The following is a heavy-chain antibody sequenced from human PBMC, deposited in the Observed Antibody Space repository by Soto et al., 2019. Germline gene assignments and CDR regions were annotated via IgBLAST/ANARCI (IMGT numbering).Heavy chain of an antibody. Sequence: GGSLRLSCAASGFTFSSYSMNWVRQAPGKGLEWVSSITYTGVSTYYADSVKGRFTISRDNSKDTLYLQMNSLRAEDTAIYYCAKEIAVAGPSYFDFWGRGTLVTVSS. CDR3: AKEIAVAGPSYFDF. V-gene: IGHV3-23*01. D-gene: IGHD6-19*01. CDR1: GFTFSSYS. J-gene: IGHJ4*02. CDR2: ITYTGVST.